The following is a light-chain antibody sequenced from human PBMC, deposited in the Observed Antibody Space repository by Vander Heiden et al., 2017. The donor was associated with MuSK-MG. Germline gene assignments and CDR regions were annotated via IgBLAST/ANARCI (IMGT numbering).Light chain of an antibody. CDR2: AAS. J-gene: IGKJ2*01. Sequence: EIVMTQSPATLSVSPGEIATLSCRASQGVSRKVAWYHQRPGQAPRLLSYAASTRAAGIPARFSGSGSGTDFTLTITSLQSEDFGLYYCHQYNNWPPNFTFGQGTKLEIK. V-gene: IGKV3-15*01. CDR1: QGVSRK. CDR3: HQYNNWPPNFT.